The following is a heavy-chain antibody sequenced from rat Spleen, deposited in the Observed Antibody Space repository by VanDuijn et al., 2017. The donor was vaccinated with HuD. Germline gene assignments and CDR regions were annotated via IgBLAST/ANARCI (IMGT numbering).Heavy chain of an antibody. CDR3: SRRHYGYTDYFDY. D-gene: IGHD1-11*01. CDR1: GFTFSNYG. Sequence: EVQLVEAGGGLVQPGRSLKLSCAASGFTFSNYGMAWVRQAPTKGLEWVATIRYDGNNTYYRDSVKGRFTVSRDNAKSTLYLQMDSLGSEDTATYYCSRRHYGYTDYFDYWGQGVMVTVSS. V-gene: IGHV5-29*01. J-gene: IGHJ2*01. CDR2: IRYDGNNT.